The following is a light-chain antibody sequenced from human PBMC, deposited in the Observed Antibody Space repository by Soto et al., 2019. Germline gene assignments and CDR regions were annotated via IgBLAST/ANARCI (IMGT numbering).Light chain of an antibody. J-gene: IGLJ2*01. CDR3: SSFTGSDNP. CDR1: SSDIGAYNY. CDR2: EVS. Sequence: QSVLTQPASVSGSPGQSITISCTGTSSDIGAYNYVSWYRQHPGKAPQLLIYEVSQRPSGVPDRFSGSKSGNTASLTVSGLQLEDEADYYCSSFTGSDNPFGGGTQLTVL. V-gene: IGLV2-8*01.